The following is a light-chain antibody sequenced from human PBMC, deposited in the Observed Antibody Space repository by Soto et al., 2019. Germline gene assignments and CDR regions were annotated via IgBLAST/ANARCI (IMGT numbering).Light chain of an antibody. CDR3: SSYTSASTPLV. V-gene: IGLV2-14*01. J-gene: IGLJ2*01. Sequence: QSVLTQPASVSGSPGQSITISCTGTGSDAGGYNYVSWYQQHPGKAPKVMIYDVSNRPSRVSNRFSGSKSGNTASLTISGLQAEDEADYYCSSYTSASTPLVFGGGTKLTVL. CDR1: GSDAGGYNY. CDR2: DVS.